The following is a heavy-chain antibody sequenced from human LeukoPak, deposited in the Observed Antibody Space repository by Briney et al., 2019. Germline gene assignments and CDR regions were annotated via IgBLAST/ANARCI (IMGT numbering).Heavy chain of an antibody. D-gene: IGHD5-18*01. V-gene: IGHV3-20*01. CDR2: INWNGGST. Sequence: GGSLRLSCTASGFTFGNYGMSWVRQAPGKGLEWVSGINWNGGSTGYADSVEGRFTISRDNAKNSQYLQMNSLRAEDTALYHCARDRFDTVDTPWFDPWGQGTRVTVSS. CDR3: ARDRFDTVDTPWFDP. J-gene: IGHJ5*02. CDR1: GFTFGNYG.